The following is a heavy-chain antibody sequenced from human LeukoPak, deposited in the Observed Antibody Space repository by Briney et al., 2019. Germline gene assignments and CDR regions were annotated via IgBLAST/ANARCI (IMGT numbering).Heavy chain of an antibody. CDR3: AKDISQGYSGYHLRRYGMDV. Sequence: GRSLRLSCAASGFTFSSYGMHWVRQAPGKGLEWVGVISYDGSNKYYADSVKGRFTISSDNSKNTLYLQMNSLRAEDTAVYYCAKDISQGYSGYHLRRYGMDVWGKGTTVTVSS. CDR1: GFTFSSYG. D-gene: IGHD5-12*01. J-gene: IGHJ6*04. CDR2: ISYDGSNK. V-gene: IGHV3-30*18.